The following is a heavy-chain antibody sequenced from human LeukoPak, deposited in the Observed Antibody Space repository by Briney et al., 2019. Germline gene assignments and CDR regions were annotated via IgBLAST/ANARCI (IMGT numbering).Heavy chain of an antibody. V-gene: IGHV4-59*12. CDR2: IYYRGST. CDR3: ARSRLRTWIQLFGAFDI. D-gene: IGHD5-18*01. CDR1: GGSIDSYY. Sequence: SETLSLTCTVSGGSIDSYYWSWIRRPPGKGLEWIGYIYYRGSTNYNPSLKSRVTMSVDMSKNQFSLKLSSVTAADTAVYYCARSRLRTWIQLFGAFDIWGQGTMVTVSS. J-gene: IGHJ3*02.